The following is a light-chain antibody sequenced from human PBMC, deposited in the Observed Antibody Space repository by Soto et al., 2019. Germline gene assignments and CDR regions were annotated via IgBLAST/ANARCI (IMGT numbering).Light chain of an antibody. CDR3: SSYTTTSLEI. CDR2: EVT. Sequence: QSALTQSASVSGSPGQSITISCTGSSSDVGGYNYVSWYQQHPGKAPKLMIYEVTKRPSGISNRFSGSKSGNTASLTISGLQTEDEADYYCSSYTTTSLEIFGGGTKLTVL. V-gene: IGLV2-14*01. J-gene: IGLJ2*01. CDR1: SSDVGGYNY.